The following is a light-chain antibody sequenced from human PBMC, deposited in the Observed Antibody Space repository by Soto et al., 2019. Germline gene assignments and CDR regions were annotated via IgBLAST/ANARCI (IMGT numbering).Light chain of an antibody. CDR2: DVT. Sequence: ALTQPASVSGSPGQSITISCTGTSSDIGFYNYVSWYQQYSGKAPKLMIYDVTNRPSGVSNRFSASKSGNTASLTISGLQAEDEADYYCSSYTTISTLVFGTGTRVTVL. CDR3: SSYTTISTLV. J-gene: IGLJ1*01. V-gene: IGLV2-14*01. CDR1: SSDIGFYNY.